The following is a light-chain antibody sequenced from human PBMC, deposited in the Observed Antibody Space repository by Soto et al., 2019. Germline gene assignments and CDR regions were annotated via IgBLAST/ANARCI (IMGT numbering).Light chain of an antibody. J-gene: IGLJ3*02. V-gene: IGLV1-40*01. CDR3: QSYDNGLRV. Sequence: QSVLTQPPSVSGAPGQRFTISCTGSSSNIGAGYDVHWYQQLPGTAPKLVIYDDTNRPSGVPDRFSGSKSDTSASLAITGLQAEDEADYYCQSYDNGLRVFGGGTKLTVL. CDR2: DDT. CDR1: SSNIGAGYD.